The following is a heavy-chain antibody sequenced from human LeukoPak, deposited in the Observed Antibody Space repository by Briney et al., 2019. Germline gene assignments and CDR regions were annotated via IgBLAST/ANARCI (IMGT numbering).Heavy chain of an antibody. CDR2: IKQDGNEE. Sequence: GGSLRLSCAASGNYWMNWVRQAPGKGLEWVANIKQDGNEEYYVDSVRGRFTISRDNAKNSLYLQMNSLRAEDTAVYYCASYPTPGIAAAGTFNYWGQGTLVTVSS. CDR1: GNYW. CDR3: ASYPTPGIAAAGTFNY. J-gene: IGHJ4*02. V-gene: IGHV3-7*03. D-gene: IGHD6-13*01.